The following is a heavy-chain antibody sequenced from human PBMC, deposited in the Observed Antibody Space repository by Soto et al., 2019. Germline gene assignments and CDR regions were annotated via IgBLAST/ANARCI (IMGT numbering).Heavy chain of an antibody. D-gene: IGHD1-26*01. V-gene: IGHV3-23*01. J-gene: IGHJ4*02. CDR2: ISGSGGST. CDR1: GFTFSSYA. Sequence: QSGGSLRLSCAASGFTFSSYAMSWVRQAPGKGLEWVSAISGSGGSTYYADSVKGRFTISRDNSKNTLYLQMNSLRAEDTAVYYCAKSPANIVGATAFDYWGQGTLVTVSS. CDR3: AKSPANIVGATAFDY.